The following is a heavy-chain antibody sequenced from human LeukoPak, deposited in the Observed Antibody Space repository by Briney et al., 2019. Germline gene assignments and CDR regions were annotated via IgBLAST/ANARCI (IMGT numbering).Heavy chain of an antibody. CDR1: GYTFTSYG. D-gene: IGHD3-3*01. Sequence: ASVKVSCKASGYTFTSYGISWVRQAPGQGLEWMGWISAYNGNTNYAQKLQGRVTMTTDTSTSTAYMELRSLRSDHTAVYYCAREDGTYDFWSGYQYYFDYWGQGTLVTVSS. V-gene: IGHV1-18*01. CDR3: AREDGTYDFWSGYQYYFDY. CDR2: ISAYNGNT. J-gene: IGHJ4*02.